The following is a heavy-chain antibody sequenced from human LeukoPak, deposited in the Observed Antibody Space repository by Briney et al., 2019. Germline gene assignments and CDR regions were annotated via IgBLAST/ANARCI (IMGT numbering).Heavy chain of an antibody. CDR1: GFTFSNYA. Sequence: PGGSLRLSCGASGFTFSNYAMSWVRQAPGKGLDWVSAIVGSGGDTYYADSVKGRFTISRDNSKNTLYLQMNSLGAEDTAVYYCAKGSSSGRPYYFDYWGQGTLVTVST. J-gene: IGHJ4*02. D-gene: IGHD6-19*01. CDR2: IVGSGGDT. V-gene: IGHV3-23*01. CDR3: AKGSSSGRPYYFDY.